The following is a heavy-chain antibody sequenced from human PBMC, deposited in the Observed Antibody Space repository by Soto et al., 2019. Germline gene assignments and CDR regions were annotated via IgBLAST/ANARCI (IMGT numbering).Heavy chain of an antibody. CDR1: GFSFTTYA. V-gene: IGHV3-30-3*01. CDR2: ISDDGSIK. CDR3: ARAIETAMDPSDY. J-gene: IGHJ4*02. Sequence: PGGSLRLSCAASGFSFTTYAMHWVRQAPGKGLEWVAVISDDGSIKYYADSVKGRFTISRDNSKNTFYLQMNSLRGDDTALYYCARAIETAMDPSDYWGQGALVTVSS. D-gene: IGHD5-18*01.